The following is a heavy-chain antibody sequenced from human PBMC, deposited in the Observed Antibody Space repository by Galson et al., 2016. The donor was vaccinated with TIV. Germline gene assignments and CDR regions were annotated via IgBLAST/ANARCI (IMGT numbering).Heavy chain of an antibody. CDR3: ARGFNYGFDFYYGMDV. Sequence: SVKVSCKASGYPFTAYYIHWVRQAPGQGPEWMGWINPNGDDTNYAQRFQGRVSMTRDTSISTAYMELSRLRSDDTAVLFCARGFNYGFDFYYGMDVWGQGTTVTVSS. D-gene: IGHD5-18*01. CDR1: GYPFTAYY. J-gene: IGHJ6*02. CDR2: INPNGDDT. V-gene: IGHV1-2*02.